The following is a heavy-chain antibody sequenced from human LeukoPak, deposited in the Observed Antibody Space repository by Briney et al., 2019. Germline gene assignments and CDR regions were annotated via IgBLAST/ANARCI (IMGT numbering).Heavy chain of an antibody. Sequence: GGSLRLSCAASGFSFSSHGMHWVRQAPGKGLEWVAFISCDGRNKYYGDSVKGRFTISRDNAKNTLYLQMNNLTVEDTALYYCARDRSGWYKDAFDIWGQGTMVTVSS. J-gene: IGHJ3*02. V-gene: IGHV3-30*03. CDR1: GFSFSSHG. D-gene: IGHD6-19*01. CDR3: ARDRSGWYKDAFDI. CDR2: ISCDGRNK.